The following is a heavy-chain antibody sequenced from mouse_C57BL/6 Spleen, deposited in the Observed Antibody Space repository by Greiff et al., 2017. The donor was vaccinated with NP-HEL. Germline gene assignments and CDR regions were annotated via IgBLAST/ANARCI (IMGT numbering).Heavy chain of an antibody. CDR1: GFNIKDYY. CDR2: IDPEDGET. Sequence: EVQLQQSGAELVKPGASVKLSCTASGFNIKDYYMHWVKQRTEQGLEWIGRIDPEDGETKYAPKFQGKATITADTSSNTAYLQLSSLTSEDAAVYYWGRSPLYGNGGYYFDYWGQGTTLTVSS. J-gene: IGHJ2*01. D-gene: IGHD2-1*01. CDR3: GRSPLYGNGGYYFDY. V-gene: IGHV14-2*01.